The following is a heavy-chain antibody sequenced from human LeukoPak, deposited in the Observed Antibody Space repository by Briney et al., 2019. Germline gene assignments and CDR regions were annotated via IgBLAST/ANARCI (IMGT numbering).Heavy chain of an antibody. J-gene: IGHJ3*02. CDR2: IYYSGST. V-gene: IGHV4-31*03. CDR3: ARVALGSGSFHAFDI. Sequence: RPSQTLSLTCTVSGGSISSGGYYWSWIRQHPGKGLEWIGYIYYSGSTYYNPSLKSRVTISVDTSKNQFSLKLSSVTAADTAVYYCARVALGSGSFHAFDIWGQGTMVTVPS. D-gene: IGHD3-10*01. CDR1: GGSISSGGYY.